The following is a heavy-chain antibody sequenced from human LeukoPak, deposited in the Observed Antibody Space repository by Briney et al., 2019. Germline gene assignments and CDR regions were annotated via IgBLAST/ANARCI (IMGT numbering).Heavy chain of an antibody. CDR3: ARAKRNGFDI. V-gene: IGHV3-48*01. Sequence: GGSLRLSCAASGFTFSYYGMHWVRQAPGKGLEWVSYISSSSSIICYADSVKGRFTISRDTAKNSPYLQMNSLRAEDTAVFYCARAKRNGFDIWGQGTLVTVSS. CDR2: ISSSSSII. J-gene: IGHJ3*02. CDR1: GFTFSYYG.